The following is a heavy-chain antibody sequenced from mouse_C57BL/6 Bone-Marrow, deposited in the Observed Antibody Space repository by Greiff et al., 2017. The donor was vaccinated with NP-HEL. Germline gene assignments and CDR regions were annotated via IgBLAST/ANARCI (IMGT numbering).Heavy chain of an antibody. V-gene: IGHV14-2*01. CDR1: GFNIKDHY. J-gene: IGHJ3*01. CDR2: IDPEDGDT. D-gene: IGHD1-1*01. Sequence: EVQLQQSGAELVKPGASVKLSCTASGFNIKDHYMHWVKQRTEQGLEWIGRIDPEDGDTKYAPKFQGKATITADKSSNTTYLQLSSLTSEDTAVYYFARSDYSSLFAYWGQGTRVTVSA. CDR3: ARSDYSSLFAY.